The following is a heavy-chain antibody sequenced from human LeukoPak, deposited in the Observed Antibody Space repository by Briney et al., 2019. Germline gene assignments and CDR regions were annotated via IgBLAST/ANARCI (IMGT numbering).Heavy chain of an antibody. CDR2: INVANGNR. CDR3: ARDYSSSFDY. Sequence: GASVNVSCKASGYTFITYAIHWVRQAPGQRLEWMGWINVANGNRKYSQKFQGRVTITRDTSASTAYMELSSLRSEDTAVYYCARDYSSSFDYWGQGTLVTVSS. CDR1: GYTFITYA. V-gene: IGHV1-3*01. J-gene: IGHJ4*02. D-gene: IGHD6-6*01.